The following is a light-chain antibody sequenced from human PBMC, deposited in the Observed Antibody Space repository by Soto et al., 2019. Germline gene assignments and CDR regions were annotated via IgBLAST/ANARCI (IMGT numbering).Light chain of an antibody. CDR3: SSHTRGSTI. CDR2: EVS. CDR1: SSDIGANNY. Sequence: QSALTQPASVSGSPGQSITISCTGPSSDIGANNYISWYQQHPGKAPRPMIHEVSNRPWGVSDRFSGSKSGNTASLTISGLQGEDEADYFCSSHTRGSTIFGGGTKLTVL. J-gene: IGLJ2*01. V-gene: IGLV2-14*01.